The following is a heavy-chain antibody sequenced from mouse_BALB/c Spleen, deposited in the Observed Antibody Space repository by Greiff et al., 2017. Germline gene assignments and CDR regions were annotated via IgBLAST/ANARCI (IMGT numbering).Heavy chain of an antibody. D-gene: IGHD1-1*01. J-gene: IGHJ4*01. V-gene: IGHV5-17*02. CDR1: GFTFSSLG. CDR2: ISSGSSTI. CDR3: ARDYYGSSLYYYAMDY. Sequence: EVQGVESGGGLVQPGGSRKLSCAASGFTFSSLGMHWVRQAPEKGLEWVAYISSGSSTIYYAETVKGRFTISRDNPKNTLFLQMTSLRSEDTAMYYCARDYYGSSLYYYAMDYWGQGTSVTVSS.